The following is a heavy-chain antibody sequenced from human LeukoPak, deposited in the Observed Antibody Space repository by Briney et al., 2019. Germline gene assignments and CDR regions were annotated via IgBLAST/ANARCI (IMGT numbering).Heavy chain of an antibody. Sequence: GGSLRLSCAASGFTFSHFGMHWVRQAPGKGLEWVTAISYDGNDKYYADSVKGRFTISRDNSKNTLYLQMNSLRAEDTAVYYCASASSTRTYYFDYWGQGTLVTVSS. CDR1: GFTFSHFG. CDR2: ISYDGNDK. J-gene: IGHJ4*02. V-gene: IGHV3-30*01. CDR3: ASASSTRTYYFDY. D-gene: IGHD2-2*01.